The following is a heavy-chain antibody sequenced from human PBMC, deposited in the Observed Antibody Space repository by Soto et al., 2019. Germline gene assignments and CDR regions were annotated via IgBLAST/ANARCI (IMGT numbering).Heavy chain of an antibody. CDR3: ARESGGIAARPFDY. CDR1: GFTFSSYA. Sequence: QVQLVESGGGVVQPGRSLRLSCAASGFTFSSYAMHWVRQAPGKGLEWVAVISYDGSNKYYADSVKGRFTISRDNSKNTLYLQMNSLRAEDTAVDYCARESGGIAARPFDYWGQGTLVTVSS. CDR2: ISYDGSNK. V-gene: IGHV3-30-3*01. D-gene: IGHD6-6*01. J-gene: IGHJ4*02.